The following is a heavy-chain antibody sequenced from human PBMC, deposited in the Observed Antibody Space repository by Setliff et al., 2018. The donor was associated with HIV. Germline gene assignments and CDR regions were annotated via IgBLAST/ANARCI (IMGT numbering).Heavy chain of an antibody. D-gene: IGHD3-16*01. CDR3: ARSDYVWGSYPDKLDY. J-gene: IGHJ4*02. V-gene: IGHV1-2*02. CDR1: GYNFNSHG. Sequence: ASVKVSCKASGYNFNSHGITWVRQAPGQGLEWMGWINPNTGGTNCAQRFQGRVTMTRDTSTSTVYMEVSRLRSDDTAVYHCARSDYVWGSYPDKLDYWGQGTLVTVSS. CDR2: INPNTGGT.